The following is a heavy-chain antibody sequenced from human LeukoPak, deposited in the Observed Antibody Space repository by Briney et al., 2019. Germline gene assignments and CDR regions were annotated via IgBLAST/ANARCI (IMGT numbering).Heavy chain of an antibody. J-gene: IGHJ4*02. CDR3: AREDATMVLSLDY. V-gene: IGHV3-23*01. CDR2: ISSGGDNT. D-gene: IGHD5-18*01. CDR1: GFTFNSYA. Sequence: PAGGSLRISCAASGFTFNSYAMSWVRQAPGKGLEWVSAISSGGDNTYYADSVKGRLTISRDNSKNTLYVQMTSLTAEDTAVYYCAREDATMVLSLDYWGQGALVTVSS.